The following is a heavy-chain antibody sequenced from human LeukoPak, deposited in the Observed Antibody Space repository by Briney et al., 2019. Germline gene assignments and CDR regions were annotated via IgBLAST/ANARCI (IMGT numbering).Heavy chain of an antibody. J-gene: IGHJ4*02. CDR1: GFTFSSYW. D-gene: IGHD6-13*01. Sequence: GGSLRLSCVGSGFTFSSYWMTWVRQAPGKGLEWVANVNQGGSDTHYVGSVEGRFTISRNNAKHSLYLEMNSLRVEDTAVYYYARGPGYLVDYWGQGVLVTVSS. CDR2: VNQGGSDT. CDR3: ARGPGYLVDY. V-gene: IGHV3-7*01.